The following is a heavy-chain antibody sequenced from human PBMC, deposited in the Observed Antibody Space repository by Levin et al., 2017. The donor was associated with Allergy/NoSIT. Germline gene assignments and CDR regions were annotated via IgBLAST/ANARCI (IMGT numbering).Heavy chain of an antibody. V-gene: IGHV3-7*01. CDR2: IKPDGSEQ. CDR3: ARFSCERNGGCIDY. CDR1: GFTFSNFW. Sequence: GGSLRLSCAVSGFTFSNFWMTWVRQAPGKGLEWVGNIKPDGSEQFYVDSVRDRFTISRDNAKNSLSLEMNSVRAEDTAVYYCARFSCERNGGCIDYWGQGTLVTVSS. D-gene: IGHD5-24*01. J-gene: IGHJ4*02.